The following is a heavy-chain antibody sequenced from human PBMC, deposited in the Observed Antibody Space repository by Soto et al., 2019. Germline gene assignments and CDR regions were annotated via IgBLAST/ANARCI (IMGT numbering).Heavy chain of an antibody. J-gene: IGHJ5*02. CDR1: GGSIRSYY. V-gene: IGHV4-59*08. Sequence: QVQLQESGPGLVKPSETLSLTCTVSGGSIRSYYWSWIRQPPGKGLEWIGSIYYSGSTNYKPSLKSGVTISVDTSNNQFSLKLTSVTAADTAVYYCARQGGWFDPWGQGTLVIVSS. CDR3: ARQGGWFDP. CDR2: IYYSGST. D-gene: IGHD1-26*01.